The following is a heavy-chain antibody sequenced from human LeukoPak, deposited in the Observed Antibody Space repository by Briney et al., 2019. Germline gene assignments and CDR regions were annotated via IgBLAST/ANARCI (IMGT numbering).Heavy chain of an antibody. V-gene: IGHV4-34*01. D-gene: IGHD6-6*01. CDR2: INHSGST. CDR1: GGSFSGYY. Sequence: PSETLSLTCAVYGGSFSGYYWSWICQPPGKGLEWIGEINHSGSTNYNLYLKSRVTISVDTSKNQFSLKLSSVTAADTAVYYCARASFIAARPYDPWGQGTLVTVSS. J-gene: IGHJ5*02. CDR3: ARASFIAARPYDP.